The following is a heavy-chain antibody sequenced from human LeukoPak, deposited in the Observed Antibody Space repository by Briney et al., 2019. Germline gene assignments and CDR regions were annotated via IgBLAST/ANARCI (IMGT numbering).Heavy chain of an antibody. J-gene: IGHJ4*02. CDR2: ISAYNGNT. D-gene: IGHD3-16*01. Sequence: ASVKVSCKASGYTFNTYGITWVRQAPAQGLEWMGWISAYNGNTNYAQKLQGRVTMTTDTSTSTAYMELRSLRSDDTAVNYCARLRSYDYVWGSFDYWGQGTLVTVSS. CDR3: ARLRSYDYVWGSFDY. V-gene: IGHV1-18*01. CDR1: GYTFNTYG.